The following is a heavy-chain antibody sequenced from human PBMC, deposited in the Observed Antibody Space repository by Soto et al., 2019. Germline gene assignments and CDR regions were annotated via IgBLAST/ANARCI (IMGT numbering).Heavy chain of an antibody. CDR3: AKDPGLAATPYFQH. V-gene: IGHV3-30*18. CDR1: GFTFSSYG. CDR2: ISYDGSNK. Sequence: QVQLVESGGGVVQPGRSLRLSCAASGFTFSSYGMHWVRQAPGKGLEWVAVISYDGSNKYYADSVKGRFTISRDNSKNTLYLQMNCLRAEDTAVYYCAKDPGLAATPYFQHWGQGTLVTVSS. J-gene: IGHJ1*01. D-gene: IGHD2-15*01.